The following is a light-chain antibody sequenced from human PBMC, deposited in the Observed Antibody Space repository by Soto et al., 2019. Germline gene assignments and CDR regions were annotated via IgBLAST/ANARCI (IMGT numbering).Light chain of an antibody. CDR1: QSVSSSY. J-gene: IGKJ1*01. CDR3: QQYGSSPWT. V-gene: IGKV3-20*01. Sequence: EIVLTQSPATLSLSPGERATLSCRASQSVSSSYLAWYQQKPGQAPKLLIYGASSRDTGIPDRFSGSGSGTDFTLTISRLEPEDVAVYYCQQYGSSPWTFGQGTKVDI. CDR2: GAS.